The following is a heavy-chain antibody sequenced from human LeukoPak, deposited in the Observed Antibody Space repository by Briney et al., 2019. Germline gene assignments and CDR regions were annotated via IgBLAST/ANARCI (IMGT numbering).Heavy chain of an antibody. CDR3: AIIHLWIDPLDY. Sequence: PGGSLRLSCAASGFTFDDYAMHWVRHAPGKGLEWVSGISWNSGSIVYADSVKGRFTISRDNSKNTLSLQMNSLRAEDTAIYYCAIIHLWIDPLDYWGQGTLVTVSS. D-gene: IGHD3-10*01. V-gene: IGHV3-9*01. CDR1: GFTFDDYA. J-gene: IGHJ4*02. CDR2: ISWNSGSI.